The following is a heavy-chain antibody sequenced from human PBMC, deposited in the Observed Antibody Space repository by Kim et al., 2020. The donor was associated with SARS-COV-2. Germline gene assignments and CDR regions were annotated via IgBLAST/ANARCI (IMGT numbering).Heavy chain of an antibody. J-gene: IGHJ6*02. CDR3: ARDPLKSPVPSGYYYYYGMEV. Sequence: SETLSLTCTVSGGSISSGGYYWSWIRQHPGKGLEWIGYIYYSGSTYYNPSLKSRVTISVDTSKNQFSLKLSSVTAADTAVYYCARDPLKSPVPSGYYYYYGMEVWGQGTTVTVSS. V-gene: IGHV4-31*03. CDR1: GGSISSGGYY. CDR2: IYYSGST.